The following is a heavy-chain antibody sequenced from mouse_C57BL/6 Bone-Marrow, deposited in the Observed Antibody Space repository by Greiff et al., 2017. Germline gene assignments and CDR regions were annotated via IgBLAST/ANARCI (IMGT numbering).Heavy chain of an antibody. V-gene: IGHV1-42*01. CDR1: GYSFTGYY. Sequence: VQLQQSGPELVKPGASVKISCKASGYSFTGYYMNWVKQSPEKSLEWIGEINPSTGGTTYNQKFKAKATLTVDKSSSTAYMQLKSLTSEDSAVYYCARYYDYPDYWGQGTTLTVSS. CDR2: INPSTGGT. D-gene: IGHD2-4*01. CDR3: ARYYDYPDY. J-gene: IGHJ2*01.